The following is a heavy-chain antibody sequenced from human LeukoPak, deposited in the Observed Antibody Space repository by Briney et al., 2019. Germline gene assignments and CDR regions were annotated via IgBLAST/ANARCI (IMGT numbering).Heavy chain of an antibody. Sequence: GASVKVSCKASGGTFSSYAISWVRQAPGQGLEWMGRIIPILGIANYAQKFQGRVTITADRSTSTAYMELSSLRSEDTAVYYCARGAMYYYGMDVWGQGTTVTVSS. D-gene: IGHD5-18*01. V-gene: IGHV1-69*04. CDR3: ARGAMYYYGMDV. CDR2: IIPILGIA. J-gene: IGHJ6*02. CDR1: GGTFSSYA.